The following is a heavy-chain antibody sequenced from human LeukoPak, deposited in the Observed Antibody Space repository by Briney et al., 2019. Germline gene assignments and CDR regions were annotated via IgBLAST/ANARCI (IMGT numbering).Heavy chain of an antibody. J-gene: IGHJ4*02. D-gene: IGHD3-10*01. V-gene: IGHV5-51*01. Sequence: GESLKISCQGSGSLFTSYWIGWVRQLPGKGLEWTGIIYPGDSDTRYSPSFQGQVTISADKSISTAYLQWSSLKASDTAMYYCARGGEEYYGSGSYPLDYWGQGTLVTVSS. CDR2: IYPGDSDT. CDR1: GSLFTSYW. CDR3: ARGGEEYYGSGSYPLDY.